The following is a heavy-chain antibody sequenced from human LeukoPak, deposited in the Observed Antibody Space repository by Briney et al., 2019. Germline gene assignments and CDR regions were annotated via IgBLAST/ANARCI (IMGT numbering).Heavy chain of an antibody. V-gene: IGHV4-59*08. Sequence: SETLSLTCTVSGGSISGYYWSWIRQPPGKGLEWIGYIYSSGSTKYSPSLKSRVTMSVDTSKNQFSLKLTSVTAADTAVYYCARYYCSGTYYHFDYWGQGTLVTVSS. D-gene: IGHD2-2*01. CDR1: GGSISGYY. CDR2: IYSSGST. CDR3: ARYYCSGTYYHFDY. J-gene: IGHJ4*02.